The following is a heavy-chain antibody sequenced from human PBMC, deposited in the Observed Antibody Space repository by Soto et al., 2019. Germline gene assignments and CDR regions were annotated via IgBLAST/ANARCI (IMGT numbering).Heavy chain of an antibody. Sequence: EVQLLESGGGLVQPGGSLRLSCAASGFTFSSYAMSWVRQAPGKGLEWVSAISGSGGSTYYADSVKGRFTISRDNSKNTLYLQMSSLRAEDTAVYYCAKDGAAAPYYYYYMDVWGKGTTVTVAS. D-gene: IGHD6-13*01. CDR1: GFTFSSYA. J-gene: IGHJ6*03. V-gene: IGHV3-23*01. CDR2: ISGSGGST. CDR3: AKDGAAAPYYYYYMDV.